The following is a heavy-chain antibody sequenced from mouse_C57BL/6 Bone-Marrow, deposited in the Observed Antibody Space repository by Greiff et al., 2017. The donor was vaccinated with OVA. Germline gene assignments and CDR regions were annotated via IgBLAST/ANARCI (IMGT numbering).Heavy chain of an antibody. V-gene: IGHV1-53*01. CDR3: DSRVLLQSYFYY. J-gene: IGHJ2*01. Sequence: QVQLQQPGTELVKPGASVKLSCKASGYTFTSYWMHWVKQRPGQGLEWIGNINPSNGGTNYNEKFKSKATLTVDKSSSTAYMQLSSLTSEDSAVCCCDSRVLLQSYFYYWGQGTTLTVSS. CDR2: INPSNGGT. D-gene: IGHD1-1*01. CDR1: GYTFTSYW.